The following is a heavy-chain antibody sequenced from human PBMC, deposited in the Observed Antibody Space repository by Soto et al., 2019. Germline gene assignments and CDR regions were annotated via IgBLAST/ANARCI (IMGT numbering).Heavy chain of an antibody. V-gene: IGHV1-69*04. J-gene: IGHJ3*02. CDR1: GGTFSSYT. Sequence: GASVKVSCKASGGTFSSYTISWVRQAPGQGLEWMGRIIPILGIANYAQKFQGRVTITADKSTSTAYMELSSLRSEDTAVYYCARERGYSYGYPGLDAFDIWGQGTMVTVSS. CDR3: ARERGYSYGYPGLDAFDI. D-gene: IGHD5-18*01. CDR2: IIPILGIA.